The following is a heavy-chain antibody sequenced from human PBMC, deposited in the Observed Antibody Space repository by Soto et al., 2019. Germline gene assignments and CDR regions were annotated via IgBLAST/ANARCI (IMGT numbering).Heavy chain of an antibody. CDR3: ARWVGASNWFDP. D-gene: IGHD1-26*01. CDR1: GYTFTGYH. CDR2: INTNTGDT. Sequence: ASVKVSCKTSGYTFTGYHIHWVRQAPGQGLEWMGWINTNTGDTNYAQKFQGWVTMTRDTSINTAYVQLSRLTSDDTAVYYCARWVGASNWFDPWGQGTLVTVSS. J-gene: IGHJ5*02. V-gene: IGHV1-2*04.